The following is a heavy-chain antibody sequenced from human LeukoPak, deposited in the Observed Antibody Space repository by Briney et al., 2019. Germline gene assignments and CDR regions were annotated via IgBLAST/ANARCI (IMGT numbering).Heavy chain of an antibody. CDR2: IIPIFGTA. Sequence: SVKVSCKASGGTFSSYAISWVRQAPGQGLEWMGGIIPIFGTANYAQKFQGRVAITADESTSTAYMELSSLRSEDTAVYYCHNSGSYPRYYYYGMDVWGQGTTVTVSS. J-gene: IGHJ6*02. CDR3: HNSGSYPRYYYYGMDV. V-gene: IGHV1-69*01. CDR1: GGTFSSYA. D-gene: IGHD1-26*01.